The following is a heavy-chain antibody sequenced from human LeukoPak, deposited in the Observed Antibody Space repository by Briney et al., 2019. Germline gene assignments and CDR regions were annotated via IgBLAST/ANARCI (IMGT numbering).Heavy chain of an antibody. V-gene: IGHV3-11*04. Sequence: GGSLRLSCAASGFTFSDYYMSWIRQAPGKGLEWVSYISSSGSTIYYADSVKGRFTISRDNAKNSLYLQMNSLRAEDTAVYYCASLDSSGYLLDYWGQGTLVTVSS. CDR3: ASLDSSGYLLDY. CDR1: GFTFSDYY. D-gene: IGHD3-22*01. J-gene: IGHJ4*02. CDR2: ISSSGSTI.